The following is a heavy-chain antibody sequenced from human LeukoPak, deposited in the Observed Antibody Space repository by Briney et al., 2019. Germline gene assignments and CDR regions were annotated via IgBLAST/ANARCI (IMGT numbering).Heavy chain of an antibody. Sequence: GASVKVSCKASGYTFTVYYMHWVRQAPGQGLEWMGWINPNSGGTNYSQNFQGRVTMTRDTSISPAYLELCRLRSDDTAVYYCARGDWDVLIWSLNAYFDYWGQGTLVTVSS. CDR2: INPNSGGT. V-gene: IGHV1-2*02. J-gene: IGHJ4*02. CDR1: GYTFTVYY. D-gene: IGHD3-10*01. CDR3: ARGDWDVLIWSLNAYFDY.